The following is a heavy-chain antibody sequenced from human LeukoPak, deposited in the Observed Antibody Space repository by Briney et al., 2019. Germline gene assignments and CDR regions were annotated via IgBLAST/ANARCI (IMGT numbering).Heavy chain of an antibody. D-gene: IGHD6-19*01. J-gene: IGHJ4*02. CDR2: IYHSGST. CDR3: ARDPVLGSGRGYFDY. CDR1: GGSISSGGYS. Sequence: SQTLSLTCAVSGGSISSGGYSWSWIRQPPGKGLEWIGYIYHSGSTYYNPSLKSRVTISVDTSKNQFSLKLSSVTAADTAVYYCARDPVLGSGRGYFDYWGQGTLVTVSS. V-gene: IGHV4-30-2*01.